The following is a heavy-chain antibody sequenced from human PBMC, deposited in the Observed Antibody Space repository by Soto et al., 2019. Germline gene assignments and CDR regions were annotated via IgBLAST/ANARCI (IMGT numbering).Heavy chain of an antibody. CDR2: IYYSGST. V-gene: IGHV4-59*01. CDR1: GGSISSYY. Sequence: QVQLQESGPGLVKPSETLSLTCTVSGGSISSYYWSWIRQPPGKGLEWIGYIYYSGSTNYNPSLTSRVTISVDTSKNQFSLKLSSVTAADTAVYYCARVSPLGMDVWGQGTTVTVSS. CDR3: ARVSPLGMDV. J-gene: IGHJ6*02.